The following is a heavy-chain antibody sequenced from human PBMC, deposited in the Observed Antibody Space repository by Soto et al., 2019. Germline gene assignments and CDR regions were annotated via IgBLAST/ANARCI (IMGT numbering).Heavy chain of an antibody. V-gene: IGHV4-39*01. D-gene: IGHD2-8*01. J-gene: IGHJ4*02. CDR3: VSQRTSVLTQAYFDY. CDR1: GGSVSNSNYY. Sequence: SETLSLTCTVSGGSVSNSNYYWGWIRRSPGKGLEWIGSVYYRGRSYSKSSVKSRVTISVDTSKNQFSLNLNSVTASDTAVYFCVSQRTSVLTQAYFDYWGPGALVTVS. CDR2: VYYRGRS.